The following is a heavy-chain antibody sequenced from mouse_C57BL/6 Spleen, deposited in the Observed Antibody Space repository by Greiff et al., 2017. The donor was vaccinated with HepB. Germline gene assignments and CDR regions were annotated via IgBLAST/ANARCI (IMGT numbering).Heavy chain of an antibody. V-gene: IGHV5-16*01. Sequence: EVKLVESEGGLVQPGSSMKLSCTASGFTFSDYYMAWVRQVPEKGLEWVANINYDGSSTYYLDSLKSRFIISRDNAKNILYLQMSSLKSEDTATYYCARGLRGVYAMDYWGQGTSVTVSS. CDR1: GFTFSDYY. CDR3: ARGLRGVYAMDY. J-gene: IGHJ4*01. D-gene: IGHD2-4*01. CDR2: INYDGSST.